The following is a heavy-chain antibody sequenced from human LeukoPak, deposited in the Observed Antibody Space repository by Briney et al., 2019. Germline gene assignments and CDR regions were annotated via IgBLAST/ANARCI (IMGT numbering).Heavy chain of an antibody. Sequence: GGSLRLSCAASGFTFSSYAMHWVRQAPGKGLEWVSVISYDGSNKYYADSVKGRFTISRDNSKNTLYLQMNSLRAEDTAVYYCARVVRGYYDSSGYPDYWGQGTLVTVSS. J-gene: IGHJ4*02. V-gene: IGHV3-30-3*01. CDR3: ARVVRGYYDSSGYPDY. CDR2: ISYDGSNK. CDR1: GFTFSSYA. D-gene: IGHD3-22*01.